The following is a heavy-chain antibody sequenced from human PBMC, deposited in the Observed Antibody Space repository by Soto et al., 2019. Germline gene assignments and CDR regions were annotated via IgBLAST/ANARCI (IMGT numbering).Heavy chain of an antibody. CDR3: ARLMGTSFDL. CDR2: ARNKVNSYTT. D-gene: IGHD2-8*01. Sequence: PGGSLGLSCAASGASGFTFSDHHMDWVRQAPGKGLEWVGRARNKVNSYTTAHAASVKGRFTISRDDSKKSVYLQMNSLKTEDTAMYFCARLMGTSFDLWGQGTMCTVSS. CDR1: GFTFSDHH. V-gene: IGHV3-72*01. J-gene: IGHJ4*02.